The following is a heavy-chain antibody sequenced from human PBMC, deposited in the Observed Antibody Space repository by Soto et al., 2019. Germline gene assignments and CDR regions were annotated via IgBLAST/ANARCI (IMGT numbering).Heavy chain of an antibody. V-gene: IGHV4-59*01. J-gene: IGHJ6*02. D-gene: IGHD2-21*02. CDR3: ARDLWGYCGTDCYPLDV. Sequence: PSETLSLTCTVSGASITTYYWSWIRQPPGKGLEWIGYMYNTGSTVYNPPFKSRVTISVDTSKNQFSLKLNSVTAADTAVYYCARDLWGYCGTDCYPLDVWGQGATVTVSS. CDR2: MYNTGST. CDR1: GASITTYY.